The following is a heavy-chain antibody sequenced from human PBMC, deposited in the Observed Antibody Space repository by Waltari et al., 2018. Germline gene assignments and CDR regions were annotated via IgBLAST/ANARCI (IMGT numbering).Heavy chain of an antibody. D-gene: IGHD3-22*01. CDR2: ISGRCGST. V-gene: IGHV3-23*04. CDR3: AKDLHYDSVDYFDY. Sequence: EVQLVESGGGLVQPGGSLRLSCAASGFTFSSYALSWVRKAPGKGLEWVSAISGRCGSTYYADAVKVRFTISRDNSKNTLYLQMNSLRVEDTAVYYCAKDLHYDSVDYFDYWGQGTLVTVSS. J-gene: IGHJ4*02. CDR1: GFTFSSYA.